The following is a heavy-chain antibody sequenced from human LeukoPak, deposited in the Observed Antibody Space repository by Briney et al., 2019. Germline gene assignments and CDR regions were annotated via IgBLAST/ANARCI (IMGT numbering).Heavy chain of an antibody. Sequence: GGSLRLSCAASGFTFSSYGMPWVRQAPGKGLEWVAVIWYDGSNKYYADSVKGRFTISRDNSKNTLYLQMNSLRAEDTAVYYCARDFYYYDSSGYSTLPDYWGQGTLVTVSS. CDR3: ARDFYYYDSSGYSTLPDY. CDR2: IWYDGSNK. J-gene: IGHJ4*02. CDR1: GFTFSSYG. V-gene: IGHV3-33*01. D-gene: IGHD3-22*01.